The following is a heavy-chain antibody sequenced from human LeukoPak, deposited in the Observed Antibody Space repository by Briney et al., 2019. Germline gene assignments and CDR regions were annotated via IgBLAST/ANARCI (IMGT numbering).Heavy chain of an antibody. V-gene: IGHV4-59*01. D-gene: IGHD6-13*01. CDR1: GGSISSYC. CDR3: ARDGSSWAGGWFDP. CDR2: IYYSGST. Sequence: SETLSPTCTVSGGSISSYCWSWIRQPPGKGLEWIGYIYYSGSTNYNPSLKSRVTISVDTSKNQFSLKLSSVTAADTAVYYCARDGSSWAGGWFDPWGQGTLVTVSS. J-gene: IGHJ5*02.